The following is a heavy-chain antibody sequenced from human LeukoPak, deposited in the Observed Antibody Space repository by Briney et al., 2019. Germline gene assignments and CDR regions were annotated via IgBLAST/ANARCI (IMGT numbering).Heavy chain of an antibody. CDR1: GGSFSGYY. Sequence: SETLSLTCGVYGGSFSGYYWSWIRQPPGKGLEWIGEINHRGSTNYNPSLKSRVTISVDTSKNRFSLKLTSLTAADTAVYYCARLWGTVTPEYFQHWGQGTLVTVSS. CDR2: INHRGST. CDR3: ARLWGTVTPEYFQH. J-gene: IGHJ1*01. D-gene: IGHD4-17*01. V-gene: IGHV4-34*01.